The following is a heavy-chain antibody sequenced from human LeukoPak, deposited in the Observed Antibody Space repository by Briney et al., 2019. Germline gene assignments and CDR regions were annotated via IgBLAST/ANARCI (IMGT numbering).Heavy chain of an antibody. V-gene: IGHV3-7*01. CDR3: ATDRDNSDWQKRFDS. D-gene: IGHD2-21*02. CDR2: INQDASEI. J-gene: IGHJ4*02. Sequence: GSLRLSCAASGFTFSTYWMNWYRQAPGKGLEWVGNINQDASEINYVDSVRGRFTISRDNAKNSPHLQMNSLRAEDTAVYYCATDRDNSDWQKRFDSWGQGTLVTVSS. CDR1: GFTFSTYW.